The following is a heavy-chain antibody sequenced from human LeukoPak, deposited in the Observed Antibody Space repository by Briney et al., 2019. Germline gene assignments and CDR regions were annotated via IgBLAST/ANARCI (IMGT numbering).Heavy chain of an antibody. V-gene: IGHV3-48*02. J-gene: IGHJ4*02. CDR3: ARDLVGGLSDY. CDR1: GFTFSSYG. D-gene: IGHD1-26*01. CDR2: ISSGSSTI. Sequence: QPGGSLRLSCAASGFTFSSYGMNWVRQAPGKGLEWVSYISSGSSTIYYADSVKGRFTISRDNAKNSLFLQMNSLRDKDTAVYYCARDLVGGLSDYWGQGTLVTVSS.